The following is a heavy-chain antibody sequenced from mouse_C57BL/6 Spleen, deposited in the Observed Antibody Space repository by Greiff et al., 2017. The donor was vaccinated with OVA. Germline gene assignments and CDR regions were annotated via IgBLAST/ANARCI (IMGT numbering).Heavy chain of an antibody. V-gene: IGHV1-53*01. CDR2: INPSNGGT. CDR3: ARSGYSNYDAMDY. D-gene: IGHD2-5*01. CDR1: GYTFTSYW. Sequence: QVQLQQPGTELVKPGASVKLSCKASGYTFTSYWVHWVKQRPGQGLEWIGNINPSNGGTNYNEKFKSKATLTVDKSSSTAYMQLSSLTSEDSAVYYCARSGYSNYDAMDYWGQGTSVTVSS. J-gene: IGHJ4*01.